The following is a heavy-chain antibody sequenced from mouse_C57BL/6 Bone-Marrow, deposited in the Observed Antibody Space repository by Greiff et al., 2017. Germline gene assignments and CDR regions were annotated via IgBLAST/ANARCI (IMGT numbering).Heavy chain of an antibody. CDR2: INPSSGYT. Sequence: QVQLKQSGAELARPGASVKMSCKASGYTFTSYTMHWVKQRPGQGLEWIGYINPSSGYTKYNQKFKDKATLTADKSSSTAYMQLRSLTSEVSAVYYCARSETAQALDYWGQGTTLTVSS. CDR3: ARSETAQALDY. CDR1: GYTFTSYT. J-gene: IGHJ2*01. D-gene: IGHD3-2*02. V-gene: IGHV1-4*01.